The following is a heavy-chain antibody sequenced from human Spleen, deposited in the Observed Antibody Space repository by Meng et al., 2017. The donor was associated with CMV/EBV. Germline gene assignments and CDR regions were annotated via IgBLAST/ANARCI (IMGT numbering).Heavy chain of an antibody. CDR3: AKELGTTTDYYYGMDV. D-gene: IGHD1-26*01. CDR1: GFTFDGYA. Sequence: GGSLRLSCAASGFTFDGYAMHWVRQAPGKGLEWVAFIRYDGSNKYYADSVKGRFTISRDNSKNTLYLQMNSLRAEDTAVYYCAKELGTTTDYYYGMDVWGQGTTVTVSS. J-gene: IGHJ6*02. CDR2: IRYDGSNK. V-gene: IGHV3-30*02.